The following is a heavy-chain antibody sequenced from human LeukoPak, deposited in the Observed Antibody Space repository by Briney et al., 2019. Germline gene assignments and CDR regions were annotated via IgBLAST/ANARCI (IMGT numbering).Heavy chain of an antibody. CDR1: GGSITSTTYY. CDR3: ARKREFDY. Sequence: SETLSLTCTVSGGSITSTTYYWGWIRQPPGKGLEWIGSVPYSGTTYYNPSLKSRVTISVDTSKNQFSLKLSSVTAADTAVYYCARKREFDYWGQGTLVTVSS. CDR2: VPYSGTT. J-gene: IGHJ4*02. V-gene: IGHV4-39*07.